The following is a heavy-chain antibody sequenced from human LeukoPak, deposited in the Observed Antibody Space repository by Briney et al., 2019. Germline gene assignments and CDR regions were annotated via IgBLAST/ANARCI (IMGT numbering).Heavy chain of an antibody. CDR2: INPNSGGT. V-gene: IGHV1/OR15-1*01. Sequence: ASVKVSCKASGGTFSSYAISWVRQAPGQELGWMGRINPNSGGTNYAQKFQGRVTMTRDTSISTAYTELSSLRSEDTATYYCARGSEGALDYWGQGTLVTVSS. J-gene: IGHJ4*02. D-gene: IGHD3-16*02. CDR3: ARGSEGALDY. CDR1: GGTFSSYA.